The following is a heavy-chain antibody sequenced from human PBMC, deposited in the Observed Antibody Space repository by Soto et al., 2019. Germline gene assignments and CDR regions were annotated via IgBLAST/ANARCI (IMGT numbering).Heavy chain of an antibody. CDR2: VSHSGDT. D-gene: IGHD4-17*01. CDR3: AGGPDYGDYDA. CDR1: GGSFNNYQ. J-gene: IGHJ5*02. Sequence: QVQLRQWGAGLLKPSETLSLTCEVSGGSFNNYQWAWIRQSPEKGLEWIGEVSHSGDTNSKPSLMSRLTMSVDTSKNQFSLKLSSVTSADSAMYFCAGGPDYGDYDAWGQGTLVTVSS. V-gene: IGHV4-34*01.